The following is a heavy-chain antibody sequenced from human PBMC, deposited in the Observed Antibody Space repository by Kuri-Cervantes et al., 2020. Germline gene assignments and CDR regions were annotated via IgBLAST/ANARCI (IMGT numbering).Heavy chain of an antibody. CDR2: ISSSSSYI. V-gene: IGHV3-21*01. CDR1: GFTFSSYA. CDR3: ARDGLPYYYYYYMDV. D-gene: IGHD3/OR15-3a*01. Sequence: GGSLRLSCAASGFTFSSYAMRWVRQAPGKGLEWVSSISSSSSYIYYADSVKGRFTISRDNAKNSLYLQMNSLRAEDTAVYYCARDGLPYYYYYYMDVWGKGTTVTVSS. J-gene: IGHJ6*03.